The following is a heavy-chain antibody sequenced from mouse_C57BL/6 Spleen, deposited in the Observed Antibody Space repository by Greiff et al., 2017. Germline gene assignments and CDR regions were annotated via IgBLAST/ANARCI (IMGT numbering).Heavy chain of an antibody. V-gene: IGHV2-2*01. Sequence: VKLMESGPGLVQPSQSLSITCTVSGFSLTSYGVHWVRQSPGKGLEWLGVIWSGGSTDYNAAFISRLSISKDNSKSQVFFKMNSLQADDTAIYXCAEDGYYWFAYWGQGTLVTVSA. D-gene: IGHD2-3*01. CDR3: AEDGYYWFAY. CDR1: GFSLTSYG. J-gene: IGHJ3*01. CDR2: IWSGGST.